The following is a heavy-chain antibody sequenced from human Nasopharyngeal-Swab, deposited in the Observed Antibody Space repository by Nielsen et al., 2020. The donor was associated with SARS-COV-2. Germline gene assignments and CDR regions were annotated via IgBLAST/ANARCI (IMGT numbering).Heavy chain of an antibody. V-gene: IGHV3-21*01. CDR3: ARGCVLTGPSCYYYGMDV. Sequence: GSLRLSCAASGFTFSTYSMNWVRQAPGKGLEWVSSISSSSSYIYYADSLKGRFTISRDNAKNSLYLQMNSLRAEDTAVYYCARGCVLTGPSCYYYGMDVWGQGTTVTVSS. D-gene: IGHD3-9*01. CDR2: ISSSSSYI. CDR1: GFTFSTYS. J-gene: IGHJ6*02.